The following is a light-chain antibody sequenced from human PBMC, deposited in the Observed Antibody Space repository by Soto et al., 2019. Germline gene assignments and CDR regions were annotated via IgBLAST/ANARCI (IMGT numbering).Light chain of an antibody. J-gene: IGKJ4*01. Sequence: EILLTQSPATLSLSPGERATLSCRASQSVNIYLAWHQQKPGQTPRLLVYGASSRATGIPDRFSGSGSGTDFTLTVTRLEPEDFAVYYCQQYAESPLTFGGGTKVDIK. V-gene: IGKV3-20*01. CDR1: QSVNIY. CDR3: QQYAESPLT. CDR2: GAS.